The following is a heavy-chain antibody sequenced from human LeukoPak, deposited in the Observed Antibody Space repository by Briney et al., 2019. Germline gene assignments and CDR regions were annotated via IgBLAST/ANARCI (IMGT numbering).Heavy chain of an antibody. CDR1: GGSISSGGYY. J-gene: IGHJ4*02. CDR3: ARAGDRSYGFHLATN. Sequence: NPSETLSLTCTVSGGSISSGGYYWSWIRQHPGKGLEWIGYIYYSGSTYYNPSLESRVTISVDMSKNQFSLKLSSVTAADTAVYYCARAGDRSYGFHLATNWGQGTLVTVSS. V-gene: IGHV4-31*03. CDR2: IYYSGST. D-gene: IGHD5-18*01.